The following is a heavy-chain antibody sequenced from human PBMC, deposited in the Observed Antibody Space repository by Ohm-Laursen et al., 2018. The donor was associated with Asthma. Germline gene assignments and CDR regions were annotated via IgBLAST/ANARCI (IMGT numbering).Heavy chain of an antibody. V-gene: IGHV3-23*01. CDR3: AKAGPRGYDWDDTTYFDY. CDR1: GFTFSSYA. CDR2: ISGGGGST. D-gene: IGHD5-12*01. Sequence: SLRLSCAASGFTFSSYAMNWVRQSPGKGLEWVSAISGGGGSTDYADSVRARFTISRDNSKNTLYLQMNSLRAEDTAVYYCAKAGPRGYDWDDTTYFDYWGQGTLVTVSS. J-gene: IGHJ4*02.